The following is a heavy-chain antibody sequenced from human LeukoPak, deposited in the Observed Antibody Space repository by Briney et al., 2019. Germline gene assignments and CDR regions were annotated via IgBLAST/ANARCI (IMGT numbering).Heavy chain of an antibody. CDR1: GGSISSYY. CDR3: ASIVGATTIDY. CDR2: IYYSGST. Sequence: SETLSLTCTVSGGSISSYYWSWIRQPPGKGLEWIGYIYYSGSTYYNPSLKSRVTISVDTSKNQFSLKLSSVTAADTAVYYCASIVGATTIDYWGQGTLVTVSS. V-gene: IGHV4-59*06. D-gene: IGHD1-26*01. J-gene: IGHJ4*02.